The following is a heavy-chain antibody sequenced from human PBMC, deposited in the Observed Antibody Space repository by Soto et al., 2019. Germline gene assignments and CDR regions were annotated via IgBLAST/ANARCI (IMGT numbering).Heavy chain of an antibody. Sequence: GESLKISCKGSGYSFTIYWIGWVRQMPGKGLEWMGIIYPGDSDTRYSPSFQGQVTISADKSISTAYLQWSSLKASDTAMYYCARHGGSSGYYYYGMDVWGQGTTVTVSS. V-gene: IGHV5-51*01. CDR3: ARHGGSSGYYYYGMDV. CDR1: GYSFTIYW. J-gene: IGHJ6*02. D-gene: IGHD3-22*01. CDR2: IYPGDSDT.